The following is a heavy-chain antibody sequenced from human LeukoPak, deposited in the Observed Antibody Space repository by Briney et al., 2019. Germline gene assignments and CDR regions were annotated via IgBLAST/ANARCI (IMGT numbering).Heavy chain of an antibody. Sequence: GRSLRLSCAASGFTFDDYAMHWVRQAPGKGLEWVSGISWNSGSIGYADSVKGRFTISRDNSKNTLYLQMNSLRAEDTAVYYFAKDPYGDYSYYFDYWGQGTLVTVSS. J-gene: IGHJ4*02. CDR1: GFTFDDYA. D-gene: IGHD4-17*01. CDR3: AKDPYGDYSYYFDY. CDR2: ISWNSGSI. V-gene: IGHV3-9*01.